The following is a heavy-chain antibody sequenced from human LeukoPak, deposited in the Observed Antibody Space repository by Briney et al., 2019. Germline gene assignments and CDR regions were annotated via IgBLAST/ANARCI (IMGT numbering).Heavy chain of an antibody. Sequence: ASVKVSCKASGYIFTGYYMHWVRRAPGQGLEWMGWINPNSGGTNYAQKFQGRVTMTRDTSISTAYMELSRLRSDDTAVYYCAREAMMATVTTNNFDYWGQGTLITVSS. CDR2: INPNSGGT. CDR3: AREAMMATVTTNNFDY. J-gene: IGHJ4*02. CDR1: GYIFTGYY. D-gene: IGHD4-17*01. V-gene: IGHV1-2*02.